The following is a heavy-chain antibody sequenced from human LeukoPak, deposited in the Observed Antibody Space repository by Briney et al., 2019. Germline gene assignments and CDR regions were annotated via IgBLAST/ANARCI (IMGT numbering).Heavy chain of an antibody. J-gene: IGHJ3*02. D-gene: IGHD3-10*01. V-gene: IGHV3-23*01. CDR1: GFTFSSYG. CDR2: ISGSGGST. CDR3: AKSRRYYQDAFDI. Sequence: QPGGSLRLSCAASGFTFSSYGMSWVRQAPGKGLEWVSAISGSGGSTYYADSVKGRFTISRDNSKNTLYLQMNSLRAEDTAVYYCAKSRRYYQDAFDIWGQGTMVTVSS.